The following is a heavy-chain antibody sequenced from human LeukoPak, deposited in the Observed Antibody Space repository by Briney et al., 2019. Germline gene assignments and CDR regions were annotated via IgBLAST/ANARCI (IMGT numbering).Heavy chain of an antibody. CDR3: ARDLFGGYDFFDGGLDY. D-gene: IGHD5-12*01. CDR1: GFTFSSYA. CDR2: ISSSSSYI. V-gene: IGHV3-21*01. J-gene: IGHJ4*02. Sequence: PGVSLRLSCAASGFTFSSYALSWVRQAPGKGLEWVSSISSSSSYIYYADSVKGRFTISRDNAKNSLYLQINSLRAEDTAVYYCARDLFGGYDFFDGGLDYWGQGTLVTVSS.